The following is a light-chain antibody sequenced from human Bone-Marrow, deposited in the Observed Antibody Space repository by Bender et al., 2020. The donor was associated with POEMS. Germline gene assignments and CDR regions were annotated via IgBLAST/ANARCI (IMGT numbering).Light chain of an antibody. CDR3: AAWDDSLWV. CDR1: SSNIGTNP. Sequence: QSVLTQPPSASGTPGQRVTISCSGSSSNIGTNPVNWYQQLPGTAPKLLIYNNNQRPSGVPDRFSGSKSGTSASLAISGLQSEDEADYYCAAWDDSLWVFGGGTKLTVL. CDR2: NNN. V-gene: IGLV1-44*01. J-gene: IGLJ3*02.